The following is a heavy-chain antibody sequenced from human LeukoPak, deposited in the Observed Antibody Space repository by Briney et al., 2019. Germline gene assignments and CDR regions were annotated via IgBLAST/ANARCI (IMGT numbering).Heavy chain of an antibody. D-gene: IGHD1-26*01. V-gene: IGHV1-18*01. J-gene: IGHJ4*02. Sequence: ASVKVSCKASGYTFTSYGISWVRQAPGQGLEWMGWISAYNGNTNYAQKHQGRVTMTTDTSTSTAYMELRSLRSDDTAVYYCARCRELLELFDYWGQGTLVTVSS. CDR1: GYTFTSYG. CDR2: ISAYNGNT. CDR3: ARCRELLELFDY.